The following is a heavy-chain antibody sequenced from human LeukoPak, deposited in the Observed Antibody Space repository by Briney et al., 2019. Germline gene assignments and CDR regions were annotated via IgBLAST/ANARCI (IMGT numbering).Heavy chain of an antibody. J-gene: IGHJ4*02. Sequence: PGGSLRLSCAASGFTFSRYNMYWVRQAPGQGLEWVSSITTTGGSIYYADSVKGRFTISRDNSKNTLYLQMNSLRAEDTAVYYCAKAHPISEYYDILPTIGVHDYWGQGTLVTVSS. D-gene: IGHD3-9*01. V-gene: IGHV3-21*01. CDR2: ITTTGGSI. CDR3: AKAHPISEYYDILPTIGVHDY. CDR1: GFTFSRYN.